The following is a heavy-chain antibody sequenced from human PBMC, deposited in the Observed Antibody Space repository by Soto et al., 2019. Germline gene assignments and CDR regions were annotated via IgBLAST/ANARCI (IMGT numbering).Heavy chain of an antibody. CDR3: VRATIAARRYEVPHFDY. D-gene: IGHD5-12*01. Sequence: GGSLRLSCAASGFTFNDYALHWARQPPGKGLEWVSGISWNSGSIDYADSVKGRFTISRDNPKNSLYLQMNSLRVEDTALYYCVRATIAARRYEVPHFDYWGQGTLVTVSS. V-gene: IGHV3-9*01. CDR1: GFTFNDYA. J-gene: IGHJ4*02. CDR2: ISWNSGSI.